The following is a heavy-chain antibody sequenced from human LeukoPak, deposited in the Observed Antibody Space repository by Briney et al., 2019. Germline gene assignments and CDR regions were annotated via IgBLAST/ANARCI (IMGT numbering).Heavy chain of an antibody. D-gene: IGHD3-16*01. CDR3: ARGGASFYY. CDR2: ISWISGSI. CDR1: GFTFDTNA. V-gene: IGHV3-9*01. Sequence: GGSLRLSCAASGFTFDTNAMHWVRQAPGKGRGWVSGISWISGSIGYADSVKGRFTTSRDNAKNSLYLQMNSLRAEDTALYYCARGGASFYYWGQGTLVTVSS. J-gene: IGHJ4*02.